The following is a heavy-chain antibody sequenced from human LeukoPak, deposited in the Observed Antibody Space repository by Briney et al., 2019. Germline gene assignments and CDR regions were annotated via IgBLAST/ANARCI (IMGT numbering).Heavy chain of an antibody. D-gene: IGHD3/OR15-3a*01. CDR3: ARSTGYYTIYYYYYMDV. V-gene: IGHV4-34*01. CDR2: INHSGST. CDR1: GGSFSGYY. Sequence: SETLSLTCAVYGGSFSGYYWSWIRQPPGKGLEWIGEINHSGSTNYNPSLKSRVTISVDTSKNQFSLKLSSVTAADTAVYYCARSTGYYTIYYYYYMDVWGKGTTVTISS. J-gene: IGHJ6*03.